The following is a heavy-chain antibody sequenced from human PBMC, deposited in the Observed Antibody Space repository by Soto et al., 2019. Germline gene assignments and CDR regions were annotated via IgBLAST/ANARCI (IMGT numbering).Heavy chain of an antibody. J-gene: IGHJ4*02. CDR1: GFTFSSYD. CDR3: SRGNWGLPDY. D-gene: IGHD7-27*01. CDR2: SSGSSSTI. Sequence: EVQLVESGGGLIQPGGSLRLSCAASGFTFSSYDMNWVRQAPGKGLEWVSHSSGSSSTIYYADSVKGRFTISRDNAKNSLYLQMDSLRDEDTAVYYCSRGNWGLPDYWGQGTLVTVSS. V-gene: IGHV3-48*02.